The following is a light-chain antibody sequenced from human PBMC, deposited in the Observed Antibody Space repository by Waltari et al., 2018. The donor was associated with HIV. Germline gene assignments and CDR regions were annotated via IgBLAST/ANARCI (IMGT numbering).Light chain of an antibody. V-gene: IGLV1-40*01. Sequence: QSVLTQPPSVSGAPGQRVTISCTGSSPNIGAGYDVHWYQQLPGTAPKLLIYGNTKWPSGVSDRFPGSKSGSSASLAFTWLQAEDEADYYCQSYDSRQSGFWVFGGGTTLTVL. CDR2: GNT. CDR3: QSYDSRQSGFWV. CDR1: SPNIGAGYD. J-gene: IGLJ3*02.